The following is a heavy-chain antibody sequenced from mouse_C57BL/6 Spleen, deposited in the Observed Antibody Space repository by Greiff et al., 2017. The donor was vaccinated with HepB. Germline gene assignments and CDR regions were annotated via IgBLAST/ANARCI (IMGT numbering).Heavy chain of an antibody. CDR2: IDPSDSYT. V-gene: IGHV1-69*01. CDR3: ARGRAAMDY. Sequence: QVQLQQSGAELVMPGASVKLSCKASGYTFTSYWMHWVKQRPGQGLEWIGEIDPSDSYTNYNQKFKGKSTLTVDKSSSTAYMQLSSLTSEDSAVYYCARGRAAMDYWGQGTSVTVSS. CDR1: GYTFTSYW. J-gene: IGHJ4*01.